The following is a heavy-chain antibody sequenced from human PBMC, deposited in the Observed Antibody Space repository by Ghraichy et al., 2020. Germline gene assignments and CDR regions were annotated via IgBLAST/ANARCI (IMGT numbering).Heavy chain of an antibody. V-gene: IGHV3-15*01. CDR3: TTRIVMVRGVNKASDY. CDR1: GFTFSNAW. J-gene: IGHJ4*02. D-gene: IGHD3-10*01. Sequence: GGSLRLSCAASGFTFSNAWMSWVRQAPGKGLEWVGRIKSKTDGGTTDYAAPVKGRFTISRDDSKNTLYLQMNSLKTEDTAVYYCTTRIVMVRGVNKASDYWGQGTLVTVSS. CDR2: IKSKTDGGTT.